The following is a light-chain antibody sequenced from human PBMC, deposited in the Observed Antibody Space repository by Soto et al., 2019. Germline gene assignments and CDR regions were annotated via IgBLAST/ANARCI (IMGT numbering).Light chain of an antibody. J-gene: IGLJ1*01. V-gene: IGLV1-44*01. CDR3: AVWDDSLTGPV. CDR2: NNN. CDR1: RSDIGSNS. Sequence: QSVLTQPPSASGTPGQTVIISCSGSRSDIGSNSVNWYQHLPGTAPKLLIYNNNQRPSGVPDRFSSSKSGTSASLAISGLQSEDEADYYCAVWDDSLTGPVFGTGTKVTV.